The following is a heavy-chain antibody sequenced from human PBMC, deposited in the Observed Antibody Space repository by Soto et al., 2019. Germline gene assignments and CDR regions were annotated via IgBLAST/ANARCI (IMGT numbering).Heavy chain of an antibody. CDR3: ARMSAGILTGYSNYYYYYGMDV. D-gene: IGHD3-9*01. Sequence: QVQLQQWGAGLLKPSETLSLTCAVYGGSFSGYYWSWIRQPPGKGLEWIGEINHSGSTNYNPSLKSRVTISVDTSKNQFSLKLSSVTAADTAVYYCARMSAGILTGYSNYYYYYGMDVWGQGTTVTVSS. V-gene: IGHV4-34*01. CDR2: INHSGST. CDR1: GGSFSGYY. J-gene: IGHJ6*02.